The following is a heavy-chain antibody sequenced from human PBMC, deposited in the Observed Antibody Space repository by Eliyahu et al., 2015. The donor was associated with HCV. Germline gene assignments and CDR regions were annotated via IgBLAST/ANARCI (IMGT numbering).Heavy chain of an antibody. CDR1: GDSISTTTFF. Sequence: QLQLQESXPGLVRPSETLTLTCSVSGDSISTTTFFWAWVRQPPGKGPEWIATIYYRGNTFYNPSIARRVTITEDTSNNEFSLRLRSVIASDTAMYYCARAPRVGGSMARYYMDVWGKGTAVTVSS. D-gene: IGHD2/OR15-2a*01. J-gene: IGHJ6*03. V-gene: IGHV4-39*01. CDR3: ARAPRVGGSMARYYMDV. CDR2: IYYRGNT.